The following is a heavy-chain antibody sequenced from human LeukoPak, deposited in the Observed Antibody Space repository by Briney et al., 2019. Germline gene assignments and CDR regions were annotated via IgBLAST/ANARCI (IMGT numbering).Heavy chain of an antibody. D-gene: IGHD6-19*01. J-gene: IGHJ4*02. CDR3: AKDISLGRGWYYFDY. V-gene: IGHV3-43*02. CDR1: GFTFDDYA. CDR2: ISGDGGST. Sequence: GGSLRLSCAASGFTFDDYAMQWVRQAPGKGLEWVSLISGDGGSTYYADSVKGRFTISRDNSKNSLCLQMNSLRTEDTALYYCAKDISLGRGWYYFDYWGQGTLVTVSS.